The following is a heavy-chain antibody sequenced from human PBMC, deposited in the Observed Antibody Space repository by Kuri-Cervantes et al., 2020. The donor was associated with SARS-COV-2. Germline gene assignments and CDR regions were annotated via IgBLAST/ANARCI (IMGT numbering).Heavy chain of an antibody. Sequence: GGSLRLSCAASGFTFSSYAMSWVRQAPGKGLEWVSYISSSSSTIYYADSVKGRFTISRDNAKNSLYLQMNSLRDEDTAVYYCAREEADIVVVVAATPADYGMDVWGQGTTVTVSS. CDR2: ISSSSSTI. V-gene: IGHV3-48*02. CDR3: AREEADIVVVVAATPADYGMDV. D-gene: IGHD2-15*01. J-gene: IGHJ6*02. CDR1: GFTFSSYA.